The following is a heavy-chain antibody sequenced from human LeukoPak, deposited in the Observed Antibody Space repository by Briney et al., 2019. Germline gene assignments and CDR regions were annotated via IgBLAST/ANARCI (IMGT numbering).Heavy chain of an antibody. Sequence: GGSLGPSCAASGLNVSTNNMNWVRQAPGKGLEWVSVIYRGGSTLNANSVKGRFTISRDSSRNTLFLQMNSLRAEDTAVYYCARGYSSADYWGQGTLVTVSS. D-gene: IGHD5-18*01. J-gene: IGHJ4*02. V-gene: IGHV3-53*01. CDR2: IYRGGST. CDR3: ARGYSSADY. CDR1: GLNVSTNN.